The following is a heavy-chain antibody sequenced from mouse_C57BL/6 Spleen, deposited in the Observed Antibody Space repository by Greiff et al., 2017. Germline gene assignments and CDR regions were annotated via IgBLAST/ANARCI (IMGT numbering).Heavy chain of an antibody. CDR2: IYPGDGDT. V-gene: IGHV1-82*01. CDR3: ARWDYYGSSFDY. J-gene: IGHJ2*01. Sequence: QVQLQQSGPELVKPGASVKISCKASGYAFSSSWMNWVKQRPGKGLEWIGRIYPGDGDTNYNGKFKGKATLTAAKSSSTAYMQLSSLTSEDSAVYFCARWDYYGSSFDYWGQGTTLTVSS. CDR1: GYAFSSSW. D-gene: IGHD1-1*01.